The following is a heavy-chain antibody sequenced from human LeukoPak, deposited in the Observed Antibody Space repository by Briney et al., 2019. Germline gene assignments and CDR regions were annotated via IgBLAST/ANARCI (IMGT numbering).Heavy chain of an antibody. CDR2: IGTVGDT. V-gene: IGHV3-13*04. Sequence: GGSLRLSCAASGFTLSGYDFHWVRQATGRGLEWVSAIGTVGDTHYLDSVKGRFTISRENAKNSLYLQMNSLRAGDTAVYYCARETGDVLLGAFDIWGQGTMVTVSS. CDR3: ARETGDVLLGAFDI. CDR1: GFTLSGYD. D-gene: IGHD3-10*01. J-gene: IGHJ3*02.